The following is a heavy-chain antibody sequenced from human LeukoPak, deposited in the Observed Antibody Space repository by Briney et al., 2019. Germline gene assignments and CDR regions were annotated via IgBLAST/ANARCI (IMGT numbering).Heavy chain of an antibody. D-gene: IGHD3-16*01. J-gene: IGHJ4*02. CDR1: GFTLSSYS. Sequence: GGSLRLSCAASGFTLSSYSMNWVRQAPGEGLEWISFIDSSSRTIFYAESVKGRFTTSRDNAKNSLFLQMNSLRAEDTAVYYCARRVPNQVITDYFDYWGQGTLVTVSS. CDR2: IDSSSRTI. CDR3: ARRVPNQVITDYFDY. V-gene: IGHV3-48*04.